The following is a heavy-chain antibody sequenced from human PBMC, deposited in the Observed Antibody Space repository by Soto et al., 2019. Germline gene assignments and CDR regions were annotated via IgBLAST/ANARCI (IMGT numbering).Heavy chain of an antibody. CDR1: GYSFTSYW. J-gene: IGHJ6*02. CDR2: IDPSDSYT. D-gene: IGHD5-12*01. V-gene: IGHV5-10-1*01. Sequence: GESLKISCKGSGYSFTSYWISWVRQMPGKGLEWMGRIDPSDSYTNYSPSLQGHVTISADKSISTAYLQWSSLKASDTAMYYCARYCGYSGYDCSYYYGMDVWGQGTTVTVSS. CDR3: ARYCGYSGYDCSYYYGMDV.